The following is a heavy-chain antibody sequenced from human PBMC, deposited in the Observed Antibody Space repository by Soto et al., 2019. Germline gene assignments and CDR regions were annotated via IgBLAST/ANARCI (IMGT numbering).Heavy chain of an antibody. V-gene: IGHV1-2*04. D-gene: IGHD3-3*01. CDR1: GYTFTGYY. CDR2: INPNSGGT. CDR3: ARGAGVTDFWSGYKAPLDRYYYYGMDV. J-gene: IGHJ6*02. Sequence: ASVKVSCKASGYTFTGYYMHWVRQAPGQGLEWMGWINPNSGGTNYAQKFQGWVTMTRDTSISTAYMELSRLRSDDTAVYYCARGAGVTDFWSGYKAPLDRYYYYGMDVWVQGTTVTVSS.